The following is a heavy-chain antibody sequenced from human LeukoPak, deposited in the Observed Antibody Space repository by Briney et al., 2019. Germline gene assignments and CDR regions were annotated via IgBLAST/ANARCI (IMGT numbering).Heavy chain of an antibody. V-gene: IGHV1-24*01. Sequence: ASVKVSCKVSGYTLSELSMSWVRQAPGKGLEWMGGFDPEDGETVYAQKFQGRVTMTEDSSTNTAHMELSSLRPEGTAVYYCAAEPVGASSLLDYWGQGTLVTVSS. J-gene: IGHJ4*02. CDR3: AAEPVGASSLLDY. CDR2: FDPEDGET. CDR1: GYTLSELS. D-gene: IGHD1-26*01.